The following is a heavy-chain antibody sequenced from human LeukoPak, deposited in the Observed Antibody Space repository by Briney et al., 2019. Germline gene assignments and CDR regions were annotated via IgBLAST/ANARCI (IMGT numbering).Heavy chain of an antibody. Sequence: PSETLSLTCTVSGGSVSGGSYYWSWIRQPPGKGLEWIGYIYYSGSTNYNPSLKSRVTISVDTSKNQFSLKLSSVTAADTAVYYCASRRYSYGFDYWGQGTLVTVSS. J-gene: IGHJ4*02. D-gene: IGHD5-18*01. CDR2: IYYSGST. V-gene: IGHV4-61*01. CDR1: GGSVSGGSYY. CDR3: ASRRYSYGFDY.